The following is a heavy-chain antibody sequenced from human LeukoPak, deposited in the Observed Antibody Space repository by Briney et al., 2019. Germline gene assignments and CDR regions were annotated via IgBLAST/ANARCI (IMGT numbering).Heavy chain of an antibody. Sequence: SETLSLTCTVSGGSISSSSYYWGWIRQPPGKGLEWIGSIYYSGSTYYNPSLKSRVTISVGTSKNQFSLKLSSVTAADTAVYYCAKGLIALTTVVADAFDIWGQGTMVTVSS. CDR1: GGSISSSSYY. CDR2: IYYSGST. J-gene: IGHJ3*02. D-gene: IGHD4-11*01. V-gene: IGHV4-39*01. CDR3: AKGLIALTTVVADAFDI.